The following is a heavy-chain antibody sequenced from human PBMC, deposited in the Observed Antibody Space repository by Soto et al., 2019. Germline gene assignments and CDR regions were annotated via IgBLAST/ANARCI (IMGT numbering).Heavy chain of an antibody. J-gene: IGHJ4*02. CDR1: GYTFTSYA. D-gene: IGHD6-19*01. CDR2: INAGNGNT. Sequence: ASVKVSCKASGYTFTSYAMHWVRQAPGQRLEWMGWINAGNGNTKYSQKFQGRVTITRDTSASTAYMELSSLRSEDTAVYYCARDRSRNSSGWLFDYWGQGTLVTVSS. V-gene: IGHV1-3*01. CDR3: ARDRSRNSSGWLFDY.